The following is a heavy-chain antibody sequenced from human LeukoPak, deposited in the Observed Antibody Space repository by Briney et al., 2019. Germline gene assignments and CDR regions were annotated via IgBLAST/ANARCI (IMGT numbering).Heavy chain of an antibody. CDR2: IYYSGST. CDR1: GDSISSSNYY. J-gene: IGHJ3*02. D-gene: IGHD3-16*01. CDR3: ARLYTYAYGSPGAFDI. Sequence: SETLSLTCTVSGDSISSSNYYWGWIRQPPGKGLEWIGSIYYSGSTYCNPSLKSRVTISVDTSTNQFSLKLSSVTAADTAVYYCARLYTYAYGSPGAFDIWGQGTMVTVSS. V-gene: IGHV4-39*01.